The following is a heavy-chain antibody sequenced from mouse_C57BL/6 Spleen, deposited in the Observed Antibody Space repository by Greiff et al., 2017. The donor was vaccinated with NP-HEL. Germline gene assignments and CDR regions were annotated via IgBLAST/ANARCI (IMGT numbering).Heavy chain of an antibody. Sequence: QVQLQQSGPELVKPGASVKISCKASGYAFSSSWMNWVKQRPGKGLEWIGRIYPGDGDTNYNGKFKGKATLTADKSSSTAYMQLSSLTSEDSAVYFCARSGRDGNYPWYFDVWGTGTTVTVSS. D-gene: IGHD2-1*01. CDR3: ARSGRDGNYPWYFDV. J-gene: IGHJ1*03. CDR2: IYPGDGDT. CDR1: GYAFSSSW. V-gene: IGHV1-82*01.